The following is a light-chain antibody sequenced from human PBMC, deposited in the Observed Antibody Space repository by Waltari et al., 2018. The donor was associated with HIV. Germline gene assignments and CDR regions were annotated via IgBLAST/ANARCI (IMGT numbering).Light chain of an antibody. CDR3: NSYTSISTWV. V-gene: IGLV2-14*01. J-gene: IGLJ3*02. Sequence: QSALTQPASVSGSPGHSITISCTGSSSDVVSYSYVSCYQQHPGKAPKLLTYEVSNRPAGVSHRFSGSKSGNTASLTISGLQPEDEADYYCNSYTSISTWVFGGGTKLTVL. CDR2: EVS. CDR1: SSDVVSYSY.